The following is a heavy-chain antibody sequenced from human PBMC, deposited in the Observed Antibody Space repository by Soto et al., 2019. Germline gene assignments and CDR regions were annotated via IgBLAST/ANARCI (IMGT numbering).Heavy chain of an antibody. V-gene: IGHV1-18*01. CDR3: ARDPFLRYFDWFRAPSYGMDV. CDR2: ISAYNGNT. CDR1: GYTFTSYG. J-gene: IGHJ6*02. D-gene: IGHD3-9*01. Sequence: VASVKVSCKASGYTFTSYGISRVRQAPGQGLEWMGWISAYNGNTNYAQKLQGRVTMTTDTSTSTAYMELRSLRSDDTAVYYCARDPFLRYFDWFRAPSYGMDVWGQGTTVTVSS.